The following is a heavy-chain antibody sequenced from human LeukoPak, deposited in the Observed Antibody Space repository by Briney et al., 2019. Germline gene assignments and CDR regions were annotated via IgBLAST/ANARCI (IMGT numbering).Heavy chain of an antibody. CDR1: GGSISSYY. D-gene: IGHD6-13*01. J-gene: IGHJ4*02. V-gene: IGHV4-59*08. Sequence: PSETLSLTCTVSGGSISSYYWSWIRQPPGKGLEWIGYIYYSGSTNYNPSLKGRVTISVDTSKNQFSLKLSSVTAADTAVYYCARHFNKRYSSSSLGYWGQGTLVTVSS. CDR3: ARHFNKRYSSSSLGY. CDR2: IYYSGST.